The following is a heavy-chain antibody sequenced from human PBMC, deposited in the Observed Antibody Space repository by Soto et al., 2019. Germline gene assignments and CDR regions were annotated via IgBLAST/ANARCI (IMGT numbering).Heavy chain of an antibody. CDR1: GASVSISNHY. CDR3: VHLSGSLYHYYGLDV. CDR2: VYYSGST. Sequence: SETLSLTCTVSGASVSISNHYWSWVRQPPGKGLEWIGYVYYSGSTNSNPSLKSRVTLSLDTSRSQFSLKLNSVTAADTAVYYCVHLSGSLYHYYGLDVWGQGTRVTVSS. J-gene: IGHJ6*02. V-gene: IGHV4-61*01. D-gene: IGHD1-26*01.